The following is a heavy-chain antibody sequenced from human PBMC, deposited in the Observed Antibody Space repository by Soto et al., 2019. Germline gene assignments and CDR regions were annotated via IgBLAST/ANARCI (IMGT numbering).Heavy chain of an antibody. CDR1: GFTFSSYA. D-gene: IGHD3-3*01. J-gene: IGHJ5*02. V-gene: IGHV3-23*01. Sequence: GGSLRLSCAAFGFTFSSYAMSWVRQAPGKGLEWVSAISGSGGSTYYADSVKGRFTISRDNSKNTLYLQMNSLRAEDTAVYYCAKDTPSITIFGVVIQSENWFDPWGQGTLVTVSS. CDR3: AKDTPSITIFGVVIQSENWFDP. CDR2: ISGSGGST.